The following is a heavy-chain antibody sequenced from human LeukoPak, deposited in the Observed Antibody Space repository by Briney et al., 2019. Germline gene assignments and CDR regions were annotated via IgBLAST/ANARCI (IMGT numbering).Heavy chain of an antibody. D-gene: IGHD3-10*01. Sequence: GASVKVSCKVSGYTLTELSMHWVRQAPGKGLEWMGGFDPEDGETIYAQKFQGRVTMTEDTSTDTAYMELSSLRSEDTAVYYCATVRMVRGVHHDYFDYWGQGTLVTVSS. CDR3: ATVRMVRGVHHDYFDY. V-gene: IGHV1-24*01. CDR1: GYTLTELS. J-gene: IGHJ4*02. CDR2: FDPEDGET.